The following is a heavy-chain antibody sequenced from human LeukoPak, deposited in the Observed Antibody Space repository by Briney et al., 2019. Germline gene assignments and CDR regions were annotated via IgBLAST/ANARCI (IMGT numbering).Heavy chain of an antibody. CDR1: GYSISSGYF. CDR2: ISASGST. D-gene: IGHD3-10*01. Sequence: SETLSLTCNVSGYSISSGYFWGWVRQPAGKGLEWIGRISASGSTNYNPSLKSRVTISVDTSKNQFSLKLSSVTAADTAVYYCARGKYRNMVRKGGWFDPWGQGTLVTVSS. CDR3: ARGKYRNMVRKGGWFDP. V-gene: IGHV4-38-2*02. J-gene: IGHJ5*02.